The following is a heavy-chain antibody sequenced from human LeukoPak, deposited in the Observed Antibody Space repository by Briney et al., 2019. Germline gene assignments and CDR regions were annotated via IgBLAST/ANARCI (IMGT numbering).Heavy chain of an antibody. V-gene: IGHV4-59*01. CDR2: IYYSGST. CDR1: GGSISSYY. D-gene: IGHD3-16*01. CDR3: ARGGSVLTLGGFDY. J-gene: IGHJ4*02. Sequence: SETLSLTCTVSGGSISSYYWSWIRQPPGKGLEWIGYIYYSGSTNYNPSLKSRVTISVDTSKNQFSLKLSSVTAADTAVYYCARGGSVLTLGGFDYWGQGTLVTVSS.